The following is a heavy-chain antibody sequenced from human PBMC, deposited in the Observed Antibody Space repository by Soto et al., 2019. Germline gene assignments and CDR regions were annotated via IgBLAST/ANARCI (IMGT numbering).Heavy chain of an antibody. D-gene: IGHD3-10*01. J-gene: IGHJ6*02. CDR3: ARGPSGYILYYGMDV. V-gene: IGHV3-33*01. Sequence: GGSLRLSCAACGFTFSSYGMHWVRQAPGKGLEWVAVIWYDGSNKYYADSVKGRFTISRDNSKNTLYLQMNSLRAEDTAVYYCARGPSGYILYYGMDVWGQGTTVTVSS. CDR2: IWYDGSNK. CDR1: GFTFSSYG.